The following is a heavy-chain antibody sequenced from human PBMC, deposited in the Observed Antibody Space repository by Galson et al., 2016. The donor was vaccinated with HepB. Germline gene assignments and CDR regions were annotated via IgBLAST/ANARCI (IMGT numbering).Heavy chain of an antibody. CDR2: IPLDGSNK. CDR1: GFRFGSYG. D-gene: IGHD3-9*01. J-gene: IGHJ6*02. CDR3: AKDPYFGADRGYGMDV. Sequence: SLRLSCAASGFRFGSYGMHWVRQAPGKGLEWVAYIPLDGSNKYYSDSVQVRFTLSRDNSKYTVYLPMKRLTAEDTAVYYCAKDPYFGADRGYGMDVWGQGTAVTGSS. V-gene: IGHV3-30*18.